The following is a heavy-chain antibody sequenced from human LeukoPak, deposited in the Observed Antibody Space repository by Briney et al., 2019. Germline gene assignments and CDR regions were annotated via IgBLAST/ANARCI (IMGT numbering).Heavy chain of an antibody. CDR1: GFXFSNYA. CDR2: ISGSGAST. D-gene: IGHD2-15*01. CDR3: AKATTAVVVVSATPRGYYFDY. Sequence: GGSLRLSCAASGFXFSNYAMSWVRQAPGKGPEWVSVISGSGASTYFVDSVKGRFTITRDNSKNTLYLQMNSLRADDTAVYYCAKATTAVVVVSATPRGYYFDYWGQGTLVTVSS. J-gene: IGHJ4*02. V-gene: IGHV3-23*01.